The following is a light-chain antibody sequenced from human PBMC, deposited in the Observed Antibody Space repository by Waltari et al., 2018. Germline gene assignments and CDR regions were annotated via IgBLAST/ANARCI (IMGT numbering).Light chain of an antibody. V-gene: IGLV1-47*01. J-gene: IGLJ3*02. Sequence: QSVLTPPPSTSATPGQRVTISCSGSKSNIGTNSVYWYQQVPGMAPKLIIYKNSQRPSGVPDRFSGSKSGTSASLAISGLRSEDEATYHCAAWDDGWSGPWVFGGGTRVTVL. CDR1: KSNIGTNS. CDR2: KNS. CDR3: AAWDDGWSGPWV.